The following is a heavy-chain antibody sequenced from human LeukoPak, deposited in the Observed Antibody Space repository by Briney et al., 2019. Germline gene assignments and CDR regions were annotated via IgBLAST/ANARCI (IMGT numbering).Heavy chain of an antibody. V-gene: IGHV3-7*05. Sequence: GGSLRLSCAASGFTLSSYWMSWVRQAPGKGLEWVANIKQDGSEKYYVDSVKGRFTISRDNAKSSLYLQMNSLRAEDTAVYYCARLYCSGGSCYSCFDYWGQGTLVTVSS. CDR3: ARLYCSGGSCYSCFDY. D-gene: IGHD2-15*01. CDR1: GFTLSSYW. J-gene: IGHJ4*02. CDR2: IKQDGSEK.